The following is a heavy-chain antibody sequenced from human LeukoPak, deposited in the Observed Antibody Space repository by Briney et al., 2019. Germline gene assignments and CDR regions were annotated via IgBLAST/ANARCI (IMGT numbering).Heavy chain of an antibody. V-gene: IGHV1-2*02. CDR2: INPNSGGT. J-gene: IGHJ4*02. D-gene: IGHD4-17*01. Sequence: GASVKVSCKASGYTFTGYYMHWVRPAPGQGLEWMGWINPNSGGTNYAQKFQGRVTMTRDTSISTAYMELSRLRSDDTAVYYCARDRDYGDYVYVFDYWGQGTLVTVSS. CDR3: ARDRDYGDYVYVFDY. CDR1: GYTFTGYY.